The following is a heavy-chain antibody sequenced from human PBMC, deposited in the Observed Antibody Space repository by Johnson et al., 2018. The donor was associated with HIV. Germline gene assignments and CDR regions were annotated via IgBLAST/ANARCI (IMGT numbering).Heavy chain of an antibody. CDR2: ISYDGSNK. D-gene: IGHD6-25*01. Sequence: QVQLVESGGGVVQPGRSLRLSCAASGFTFSSYGMHWVRQAPGKGLEWVAVISYDGSNKYYADSVKGRFTISRDNSKNTLYLQMNSLRAEDTAVYYCARDGLSGAFDIWGQGTMVTVSS. V-gene: IGHV3-30*03. CDR3: ARDGLSGAFDI. J-gene: IGHJ3*02. CDR1: GFTFSSYG.